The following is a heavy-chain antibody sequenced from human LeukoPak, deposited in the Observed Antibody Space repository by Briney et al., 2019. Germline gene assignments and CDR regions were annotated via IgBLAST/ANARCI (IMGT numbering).Heavy chain of an antibody. D-gene: IGHD3-16*01. CDR2: ISWNSGSI. V-gene: IGHV3-9*01. CDR1: GFTFDDYA. J-gene: IGHJ4*02. CDR3: ARDRHVWGSYTIDY. Sequence: GRSLRLSCAASGFTFDDYAMHWVRQAPGKGLEWVSGISWNSGSIGYADSVKGRFTISRDNAKNSLYLQMNSLRAEDTAVYYCARDRHVWGSYTIDYWGQGTLVTVSS.